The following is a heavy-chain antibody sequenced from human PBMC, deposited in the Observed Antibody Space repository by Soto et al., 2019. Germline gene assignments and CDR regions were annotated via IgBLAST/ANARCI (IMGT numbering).Heavy chain of an antibody. D-gene: IGHD3-10*01. V-gene: IGHV3-33*01. CDR3: ASEGYYYGSGSRLDYYYYMDV. J-gene: IGHJ6*03. CDR2: IWYDGSNK. Sequence: GGSLRLSCAASGFTFSSYGMHWVRQAPGKGLEWVAVIWYDGSNKYYADSVKGRFTISRDNSKNTLYLQMNSRRAEETAVYYCASEGYYYGSGSRLDYYYYMDVWGKGTTVTVSS. CDR1: GFTFSSYG.